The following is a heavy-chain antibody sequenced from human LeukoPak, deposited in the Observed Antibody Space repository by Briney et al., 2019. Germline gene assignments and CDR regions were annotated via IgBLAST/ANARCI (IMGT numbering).Heavy chain of an antibody. J-gene: IGHJ4*02. V-gene: IGHV3-74*01. Sequence: GGSLRLSCAASGFTFSSYWMHWVRQAPGKELVWVSRINSDGFSTTYADSVEGRFTISRDNAKNTLYLQMNSLRVEDTAVYYCSTIGFNWDYWGQGTLVTVSS. CDR1: GFTFSSYW. CDR3: STIGFNWDY. CDR2: INSDGFST. D-gene: IGHD1-20*01.